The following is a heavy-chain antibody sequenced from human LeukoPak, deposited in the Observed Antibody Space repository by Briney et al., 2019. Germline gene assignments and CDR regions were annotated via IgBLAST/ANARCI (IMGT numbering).Heavy chain of an antibody. CDR3: AACPVQLERRGLFDY. CDR1: GFTFSSYA. D-gene: IGHD1-1*01. V-gene: IGHV3-23*01. CDR2: ISGSGGST. J-gene: IGHJ4*02. Sequence: GGSLRLSCAASGFTFSSYAMSWVRQAPGKGLEWVSAISGSGGSTYCADSVKGRFTISRDNSKNTLYLQMNSLRAEDTAVYYCAACPVQLERRGLFDYWGQGTLVTVSS.